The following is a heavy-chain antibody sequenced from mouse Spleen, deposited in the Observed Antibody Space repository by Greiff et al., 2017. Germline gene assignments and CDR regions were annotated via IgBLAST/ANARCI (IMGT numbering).Heavy chain of an antibody. J-gene: IGHJ3*01. Sequence: VHLVESGAELVRPGTSVKVSCKASGYAFTNYLIEWVKQRPGQGLEWIGVINPGSGGTNYNEKFKGKATLTADKSSSTAYMQLSSLTSDDSAVYFCARDFFAYWGQGTLVTVSA. V-gene: IGHV1-54*01. CDR3: ARDFFAY. CDR2: INPGSGGT. CDR1: GYAFTNYL.